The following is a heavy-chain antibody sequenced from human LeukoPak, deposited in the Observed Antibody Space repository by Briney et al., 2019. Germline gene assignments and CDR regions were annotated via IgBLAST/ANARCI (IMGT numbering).Heavy chain of an antibody. CDR2: IYDSANT. D-gene: IGHD1-26*01. J-gene: IGHJ4*02. CDR1: GGSISGYY. CDR3: ARDRSGIPDY. Sequence: SETLSLTCTVSGGSISGYYWSWIRQSPGKGLEYIGYIYDSANTNYNPSLKSRVTISVDTSKSQFSLKLSSVTAADTAMYYCARDRSGIPDYWGQGTLVTVSS. V-gene: IGHV4-59*01.